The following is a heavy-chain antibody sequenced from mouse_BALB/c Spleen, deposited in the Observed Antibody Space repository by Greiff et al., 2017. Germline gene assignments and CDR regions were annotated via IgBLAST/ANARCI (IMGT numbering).Heavy chain of an antibody. CDR2: INPSNGRT. J-gene: IGHJ4*01. V-gene: IGHV1S81*02. CDR1: GYTFTSYW. CDR3: ARDYRYDGGAMDY. Sequence: VQLQQSGAELVKPGASVKLSCKASGYTFTSYWMHWVKQRPGQGLEWIGEINPSNGRTNYNEKFKSKATLTVDKSSSTAYMQLSSLKSEDSAVYYCARDYRYDGGAMDYWGQGTSVTVSS. D-gene: IGHD2-14*01.